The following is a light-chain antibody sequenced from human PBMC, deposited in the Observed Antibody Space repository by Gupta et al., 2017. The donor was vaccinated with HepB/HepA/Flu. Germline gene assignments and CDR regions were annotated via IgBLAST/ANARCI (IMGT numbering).Light chain of an antibody. CDR1: QDISNY. V-gene: IGKV1-33*01. CDR2: DAS. CDR3: QQYDNLIT. J-gene: IGKJ5*01. Sequence: DTQMTQSPSSLSASVGDRVTITCQASQDISNYLNWYQQKPGKAPKLLNYDASNLETGVPSRFSRSGSGTDFTFTISSLQPEDIATYYCQQYDNLITFGQGTRLEIK.